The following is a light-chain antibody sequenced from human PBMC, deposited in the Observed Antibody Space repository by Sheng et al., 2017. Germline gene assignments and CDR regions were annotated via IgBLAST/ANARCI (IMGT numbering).Light chain of an antibody. CDR2: KDK. V-gene: IGLV3-27*01. Sequence: SYGLTQPSSVSVSPGQTARISCSGDVLRRRYARWFQRKAGQAPVLVIFKDKERPSGISERFSGSSSGGTATLTISGAQFDDEADYYCYSTSDANWVFGGGTKLTVL. CDR3: YSTSDANWV. J-gene: IGLJ3*02. CDR1: VLRRRY.